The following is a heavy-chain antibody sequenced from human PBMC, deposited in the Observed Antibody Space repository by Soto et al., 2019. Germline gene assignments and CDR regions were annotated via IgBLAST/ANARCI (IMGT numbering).Heavy chain of an antibody. V-gene: IGHV3-23*01. Sequence: GGSLRLSCAASGFTFSTYAMSWVRQPPGKGLEWVSIVSDGGSDAFYADSVKGRFAISRDNSKNTLYLQMNSLTAEDTAVYYCAKHFEKGEVDYWGKEPRFTVS. CDR3: AKHFEKGEVDY. J-gene: IGHJ4*02. CDR1: GFTFSTYA. CDR2: VSDGGSDA. D-gene: IGHD3-16*01.